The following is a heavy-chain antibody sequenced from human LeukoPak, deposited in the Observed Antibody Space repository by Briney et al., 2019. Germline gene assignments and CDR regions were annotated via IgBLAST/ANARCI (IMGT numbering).Heavy chain of an antibody. V-gene: IGHV4-39*01. CDR3: ARHQLNSSSWYLDYFDY. Sequence: PSETLSLTCTVSGCSISSSIYYWGWIRQPPGKGLDWIGSMYYSGRTYYNPSLKSRVTISVDTAKNQFSLKLSSVTAADTAVYYCARHQLNSSSWYLDYFDYWGQGTLVTVSS. J-gene: IGHJ4*02. CDR1: GCSISSSIYY. CDR2: MYYSGRT. D-gene: IGHD6-13*01.